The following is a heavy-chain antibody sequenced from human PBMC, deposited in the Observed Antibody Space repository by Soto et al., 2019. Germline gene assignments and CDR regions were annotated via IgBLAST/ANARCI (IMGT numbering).Heavy chain of an antibody. V-gene: IGHV4-34*01. CDR1: GGSFSGYY. Sequence: QVQLQQWGAGLLKPSETLSLTCAVYGGSFSGYYWSGIRQPPGKGLEWIGEINHSGSTKYNPSLKSRVSISVDTSKNQFSLKLSSVTAADTAVYYCARGQRVVVVAAHFDYWGQGTLVTVSS. CDR2: INHSGST. D-gene: IGHD2-15*01. J-gene: IGHJ4*02. CDR3: ARGQRVVVVAAHFDY.